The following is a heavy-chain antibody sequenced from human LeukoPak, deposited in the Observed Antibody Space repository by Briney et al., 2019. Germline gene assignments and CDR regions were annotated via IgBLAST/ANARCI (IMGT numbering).Heavy chain of an antibody. CDR2: ISSSSSYI. D-gene: IGHD2-2*01. CDR1: GFTFSSYS. J-gene: IGHJ3*02. V-gene: IGHV3-21*01. Sequence: GGSLRLSCAASGFTFSSYSMNWVRQAPGKGLEWVSSISSSSSYIYYADSVKGRFTISRDNAKNSLYLQMNSLRAGDTAVYYCARAVVVPAAYEEISAFDIWGQGTMVTVSS. CDR3: ARAVVVPAAYEEISAFDI.